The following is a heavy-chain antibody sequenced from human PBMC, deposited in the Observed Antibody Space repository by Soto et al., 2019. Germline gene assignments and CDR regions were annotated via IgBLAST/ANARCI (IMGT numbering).Heavy chain of an antibody. J-gene: IGHJ6*02. CDR2: ICHSGGA. V-gene: IGHV4-31*03. Sequence: QVQLQESGPGLVKPAETLFLRCTVSGGSISSSGHYWNWIRQFTGKGLEWIGYICHSGGAYYNSSLKSRVTISIDTSKNECSLKMTSVTAADTAVYYCARVGVVRDPYYGMDVWGQGTKVTVS. D-gene: IGHD2-15*01. CDR3: ARVGVVRDPYYGMDV. CDR1: GGSISSSGHY.